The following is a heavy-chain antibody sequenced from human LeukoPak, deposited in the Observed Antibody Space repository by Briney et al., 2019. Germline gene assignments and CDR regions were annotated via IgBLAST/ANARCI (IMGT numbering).Heavy chain of an antibody. CDR3: ARVYFVGCSDY. Sequence: PRGSLRLSCAASVFTFSSYWMSWVRQAPGKGLEWVANIKQDGSEKYYVDSVKGRFTISRDNAKNSLYLQMNSLRAEDTAVYYCARVYFVGCSDYWGQGTLVTVPS. V-gene: IGHV3-7*03. J-gene: IGHJ4*02. CDR2: IKQDGSEK. D-gene: IGHD2-8*01. CDR1: VFTFSSYW.